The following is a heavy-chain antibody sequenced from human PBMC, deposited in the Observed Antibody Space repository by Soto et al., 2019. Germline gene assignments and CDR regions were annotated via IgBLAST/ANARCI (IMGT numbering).Heavy chain of an antibody. D-gene: IGHD3-22*01. CDR1: GYSFTSYW. Sequence: GESLKISCQGSGYSFTSYWIGWVRQVPGKGLEWMGIIYPGDSDTRYSPSFQGQVTISADKSISTAYLQWSSLKASDTAMYYCATQQYYYDSSGRDYYFDYWGQGTLVTVSS. J-gene: IGHJ4*02. CDR3: ATQQYYYDSSGRDYYFDY. V-gene: IGHV5-51*01. CDR2: IYPGDSDT.